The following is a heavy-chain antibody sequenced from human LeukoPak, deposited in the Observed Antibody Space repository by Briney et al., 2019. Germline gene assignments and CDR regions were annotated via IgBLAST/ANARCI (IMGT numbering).Heavy chain of an antibody. J-gene: IGHJ4*02. CDR3: ARDPDGYNGFDY. Sequence: GGSLRLSCAASGFTFSSYEMNWVRQAPGKGLEWVSYISSSGSTIYYADSVKGRFTISRDNAKNSLYLQMNSLRAEDTAVYYCARDPDGYNGFDYWGQGTLVIVSS. D-gene: IGHD5-24*01. CDR1: GFTFSSYE. V-gene: IGHV3-48*03. CDR2: ISSSGSTI.